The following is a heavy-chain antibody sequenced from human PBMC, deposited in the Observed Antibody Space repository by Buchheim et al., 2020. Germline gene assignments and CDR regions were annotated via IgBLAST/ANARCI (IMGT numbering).Heavy chain of an antibody. CDR2: ISSSGSTI. Sequence: EVQLVESGGGLVQPGGSLRLSCAASGFTFSSYEMNWVRQAPGKGLEWVSYISSSGSTIYYADSVKGRFTISRENAKNSLYLQMNSLRDEDTAVYYCASPTYYYDSSDYGPNWYFDLWGRGTL. J-gene: IGHJ2*01. D-gene: IGHD3-22*01. CDR1: GFTFSSYE. V-gene: IGHV3-48*03. CDR3: ASPTYYYDSSDYGPNWYFDL.